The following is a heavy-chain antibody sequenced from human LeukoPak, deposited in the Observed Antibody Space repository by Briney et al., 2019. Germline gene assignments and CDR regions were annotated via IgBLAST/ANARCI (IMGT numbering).Heavy chain of an antibody. Sequence: SETLSLTCTVSGGSISSYYWGWIRQPPGKGLEWIGNIYYSGSTYYNPSLKSRVTISVDTSKNQFSLWLSSVTAADTAVYYCARLETYDSTLDYWGQGTLVTVSS. D-gene: IGHD3-22*01. CDR3: ARLETYDSTLDY. CDR1: GGSISSYY. V-gene: IGHV4-39*01. CDR2: IYYSGST. J-gene: IGHJ4*02.